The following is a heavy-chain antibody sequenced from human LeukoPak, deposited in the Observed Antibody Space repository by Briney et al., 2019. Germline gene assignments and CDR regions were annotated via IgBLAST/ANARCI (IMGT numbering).Heavy chain of an antibody. J-gene: IGHJ4*02. Sequence: GGSLRLSCAASGFTFSSYWMSWVRQAPGKGLEWVANIKQDVSEIYYLDSVKGRFTISRDNAKNSLYLQMNSLRVEDTAVYYCATIEAVRFHYWGQGTLVTVSS. D-gene: IGHD6-19*01. V-gene: IGHV3-7*01. CDR3: ATIEAVRFHY. CDR1: GFTFSSYW. CDR2: IKQDVSEI.